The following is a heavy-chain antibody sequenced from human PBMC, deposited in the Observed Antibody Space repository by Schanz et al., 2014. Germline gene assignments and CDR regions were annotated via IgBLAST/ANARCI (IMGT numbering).Heavy chain of an antibody. V-gene: IGHV4-61*02. J-gene: IGHJ2*01. CDR2: VFPNGIT. Sequence: QVQLQESGPGLVKPSQTLSLTCTVSGGSIRSGTYYWSWIRQPAGKALEWVGRVFPNGITNYNPSLNNRVTVSLNTPKNQFSLTLTSLTAADTAVYYCARDTTWRLDLWGRGTLVTVSS. CDR3: ARDTTWRLDL. CDR1: GGSIRSGTYY. D-gene: IGHD1-1*01.